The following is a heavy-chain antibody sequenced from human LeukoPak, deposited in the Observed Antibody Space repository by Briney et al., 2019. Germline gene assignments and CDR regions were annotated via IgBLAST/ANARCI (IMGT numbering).Heavy chain of an antibody. CDR1: GGSFSGYY. V-gene: IGHV4-59*01. CDR2: IYYSGST. D-gene: IGHD5-24*01. Sequence: SETLSLTCAVYGGSFSGYYWSWIRQPPGKGLEWIGYIYYSGSTNYNPSLKSRVTISVDTSKNQFSLKLSSVTAADTAVYYCARGPQRDGYNYFDYWGQGTLVTVSS. CDR3: ARGPQRDGYNYFDY. J-gene: IGHJ4*02.